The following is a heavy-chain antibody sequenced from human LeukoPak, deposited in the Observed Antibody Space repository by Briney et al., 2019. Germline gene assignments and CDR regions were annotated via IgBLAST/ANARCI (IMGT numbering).Heavy chain of an antibody. CDR1: GYTFTSYG. D-gene: IGHD3-22*01. J-gene: IGHJ4*02. V-gene: IGHV1-18*01. Sequence: GASVKVSCKASGYTFTSYGISWVRQAPGQGLEWMGWISVYNGNTNYAQKLQGRVTMTTDTSTSTAYMELRSLRSDDTAVYYCARESSVYYYDSSGYYAWDYWGQGTLVTVSS. CDR2: ISVYNGNT. CDR3: ARESSVYYYDSSGYYAWDY.